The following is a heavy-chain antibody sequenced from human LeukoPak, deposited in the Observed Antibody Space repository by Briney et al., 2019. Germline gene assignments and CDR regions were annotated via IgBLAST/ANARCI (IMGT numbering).Heavy chain of an antibody. Sequence: PGGSLRLSCAASGFTFSSYSMNWVRQAPGKGLEWVSSISSSSSYIYYADSVKGRFTISRDNAKNSLYLQMNSLRAEDTAVYYCARDSYYYGSGSWPYYFDYWGQGTLITVSS. J-gene: IGHJ4*02. D-gene: IGHD3-10*01. CDR3: ARDSYYYGSGSWPYYFDY. CDR1: GFTFSSYS. CDR2: ISSSSSYI. V-gene: IGHV3-21*01.